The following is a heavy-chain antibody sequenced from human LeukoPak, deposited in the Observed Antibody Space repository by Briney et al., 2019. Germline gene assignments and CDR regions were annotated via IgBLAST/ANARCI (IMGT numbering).Heavy chain of an antibody. V-gene: IGHV3-48*01. CDR1: GFTFSSYS. CDR2: ISSSSSTI. Sequence: GGSLRLSCAASGFTFSSYSMNWVRQAPGKGLEWVSYISSSSSTIYYADSVKGRFTISRDNAKNSLYLQMNSLRAEDTAVYYCARDPYNYDFWSGSPVYWGQGTLVTVSS. D-gene: IGHD3-3*01. CDR3: ARDPYNYDFWSGSPVY. J-gene: IGHJ4*02.